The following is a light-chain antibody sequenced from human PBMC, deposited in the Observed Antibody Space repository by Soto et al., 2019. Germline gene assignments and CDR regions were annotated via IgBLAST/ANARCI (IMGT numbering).Light chain of an antibody. CDR3: CSYAGSYIYV. CDR2: DVS. J-gene: IGLJ1*01. CDR1: SSDIGGYNY. Sequence: QSVLTQPRSLSGSPGQSVTISCTGTSSDIGGYNYVSWYQQHPGKVPKLMLYDVSKRPSGVPDRFSGSKSGNAASLTISGLRAEDEADYYCCSYAGSYIYVFGSGTKVTVL. V-gene: IGLV2-11*01.